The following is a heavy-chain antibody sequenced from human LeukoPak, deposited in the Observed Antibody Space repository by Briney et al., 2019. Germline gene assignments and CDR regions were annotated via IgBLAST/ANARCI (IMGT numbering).Heavy chain of an antibody. CDR2: IYSGGST. V-gene: IGHV3-53*01. D-gene: IGHD3-16*01. J-gene: IGHJ6*02. CDR1: GLSVSSNF. CDR3: ARGVGEGDRGYYYYGMDV. Sequence: GGSLRLSCAATGLSVSSNFMSWVRQAPGKGLEWVSVIYSGGSTYYADSVKGRFTISRDTPKNTLYLQMNSLRVEDTAVYYCARGVGEGDRGYYYYGMDVWGQGTTVTVSS.